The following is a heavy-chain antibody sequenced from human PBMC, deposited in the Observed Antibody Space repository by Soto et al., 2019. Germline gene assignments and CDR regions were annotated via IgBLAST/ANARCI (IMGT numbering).Heavy chain of an antibody. D-gene: IGHD3-16*01. CDR3: TRELATVITRGLDV. CDR1: GFSFSDYY. J-gene: IGHJ6*02. Sequence: EVQLVESGGGLVQPGGSLRLSCAASGFSFSDYYMDWVRQAPGKGLEWVGRIRNKVNRDTTEYAASVQGRFTISGDDSXYSLDLQMNSLKTEDTAIYYCTRELATVITRGLDVWRPGITVTVSS. CDR2: IRNKVNRDTT. V-gene: IGHV3-72*01.